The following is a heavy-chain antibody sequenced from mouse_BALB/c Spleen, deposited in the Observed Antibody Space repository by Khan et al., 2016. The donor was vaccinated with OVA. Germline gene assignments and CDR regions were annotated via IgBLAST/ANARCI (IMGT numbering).Heavy chain of an antibody. CDR1: GYTFTSYW. J-gene: IGHJ2*01. Sequence: VELMESGAELVRPGASVKLSCKTSGYTFTSYWIHWVKQRPGQGLEWIARIYPGTDNTYYNEKLKDKATLTADKSSSTAYMQLSSLKSEDSAVYFCARGEALYYFDYWGQGTTLTVSS. CDR2: IYPGTDNT. CDR3: ARGEALYYFDY. V-gene: IGHV1-76*01.